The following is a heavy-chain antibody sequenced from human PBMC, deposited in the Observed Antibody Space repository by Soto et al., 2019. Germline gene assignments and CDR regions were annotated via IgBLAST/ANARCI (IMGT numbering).Heavy chain of an antibody. V-gene: IGHV3-48*01. CDR1: GFTFSSYS. CDR2: ISSSSSTI. J-gene: IGHJ4*02. CDR3: ARGGGCSGGSCNFDY. Sequence: EVQLVESGGGLVQPGGSLRLSCAASGFTFSSYSMNWVRQAPGKGLEWVSYISSSSSTIYYADSVKGRFTIPRDNAKNSLYLQMNSLRAEDPAVYYCARGGGCSGGSCNFDYWGQGTLVTVSS. D-gene: IGHD2-15*01.